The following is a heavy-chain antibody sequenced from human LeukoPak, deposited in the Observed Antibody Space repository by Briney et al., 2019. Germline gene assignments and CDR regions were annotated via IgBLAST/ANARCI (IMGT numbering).Heavy chain of an antibody. J-gene: IGHJ4*02. CDR1: GFTFSSYG. Sequence: GRSLRLSCAASGFTFSSYGMHWVRQAPGKGLEWVAVISYDGSNKYYADSVKGRFTISRDNSKNTLYLQMNSLRAEDTAAYYCAKDTYGSGSYYYFDYWGQGTLVTVSS. CDR2: ISYDGSNK. D-gene: IGHD3-10*01. V-gene: IGHV3-30*18. CDR3: AKDTYGSGSYYYFDY.